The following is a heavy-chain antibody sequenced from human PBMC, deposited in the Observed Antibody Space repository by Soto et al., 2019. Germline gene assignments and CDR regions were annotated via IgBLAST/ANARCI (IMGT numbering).Heavy chain of an antibody. J-gene: IGHJ6*02. Sequence: PSETLSLTCAVSGGSISSSNWWSWVRQPPGKGLEWIGEIYHSGSTNYNPSLKSRVTISVDKSKNQFSLKLSSVTAADTAVYYCAREANYDILTGYYYYYYGMDVWGQGTTVTVSS. CDR2: IYHSGST. CDR1: GGSISSSNW. D-gene: IGHD3-9*01. CDR3: AREANYDILTGYYYYYYGMDV. V-gene: IGHV4-4*02.